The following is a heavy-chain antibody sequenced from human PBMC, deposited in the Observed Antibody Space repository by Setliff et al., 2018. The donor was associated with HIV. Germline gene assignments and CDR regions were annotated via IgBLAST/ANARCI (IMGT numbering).Heavy chain of an antibody. Sequence: ASVKVSCKASGYTFTSYSINWVRQAPGQGLEWVGWISSYTGKTKYAQNVQGRVTLTTDTSTSTAYMELRSLRPDDTAVYYCAKDISASALYYYGMDVWGQGTTVTVSS. CDR3: AKDISASALYYYGMDV. CDR2: ISSYTGKT. V-gene: IGHV1-18*01. J-gene: IGHJ6*02. D-gene: IGHD6-13*01. CDR1: GYTFTSYS.